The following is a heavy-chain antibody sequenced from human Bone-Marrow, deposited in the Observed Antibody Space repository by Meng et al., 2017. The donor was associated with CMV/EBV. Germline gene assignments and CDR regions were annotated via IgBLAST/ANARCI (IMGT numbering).Heavy chain of an antibody. CDR3: ATTASLTIFGVVMILGGPYGMDV. CDR1: GYTLTELS. D-gene: IGHD3-3*01. J-gene: IGHJ6*02. Sequence: ASVKVSCKVSGYTLTELSMHWVRQAPGKGLEWMGGFDPEDGETIYAQKFQGRVTMTEDTSTDTAYMELSSLRSEDTAVYYCATTASLTIFGVVMILGGPYGMDVWGQGTTVTVSS. CDR2: FDPEDGET. V-gene: IGHV1-24*01.